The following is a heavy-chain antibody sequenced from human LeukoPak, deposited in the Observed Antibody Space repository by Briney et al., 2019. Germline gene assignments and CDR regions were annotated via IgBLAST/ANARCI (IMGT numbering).Heavy chain of an antibody. J-gene: IGHJ4*02. Sequence: ASVKVSCKASGYTFTGYYMHWVRQAPGQGPEWMGWINPNSGGTNFAQKFQGRVTMTRDTSISTVYMELSRLRSDDTAVYYCARDSVGAFDYWGQGTLVTVSS. CDR3: ARDSVGAFDY. V-gene: IGHV1-2*02. D-gene: IGHD1-26*01. CDR2: INPNSGGT. CDR1: GYTFTGYY.